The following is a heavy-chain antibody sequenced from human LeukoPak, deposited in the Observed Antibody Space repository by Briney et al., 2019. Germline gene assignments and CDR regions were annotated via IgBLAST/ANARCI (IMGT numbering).Heavy chain of an antibody. V-gene: IGHV4-39*01. CDR2: IYYSGST. CDR1: GGSISTSSYY. CDR3: ARRDCTSTSCYSGSYYFDY. D-gene: IGHD2-2*01. Sequence: PSETLSLTCTVSGGSISTSSYYWGCIRQPRGERLEGIGSIYYSGSTYSNPSLKSRVTISVDTSKNQFSLKLSSVTAADTAVYYCARRDCTSTSCYSGSYYFDYWAQGTLVTVSS. J-gene: IGHJ4*02.